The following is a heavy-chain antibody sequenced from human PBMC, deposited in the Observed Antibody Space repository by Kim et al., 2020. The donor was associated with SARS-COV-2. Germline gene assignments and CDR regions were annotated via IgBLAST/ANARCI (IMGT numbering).Heavy chain of an antibody. CDR3: AKPIAVAGTGGFDP. V-gene: IGHV3-74*01. Sequence: ADSVKGRFTISRDNAKNTLYLQMNSLGVEDTAVYYCAKPIAVAGTGGFDPWGQGTLVTVSS. D-gene: IGHD6-19*01. J-gene: IGHJ5*02.